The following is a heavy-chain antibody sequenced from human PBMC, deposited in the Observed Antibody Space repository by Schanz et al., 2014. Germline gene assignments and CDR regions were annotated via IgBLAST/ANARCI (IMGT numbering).Heavy chain of an antibody. Sequence: EVQLVESGGGLVKPGGSLRLSCGVSGFTASSHSMNWVRQAPGKGLEWVIVISGSGGSTYYADSVRGRFTMSRDNSKNTVHLQMSSLRVEDTAVYYCARGRVLESWGQGTLXTVSS. CDR3: ARGRVLES. CDR1: GFTASSHS. CDR2: ISGSGGST. J-gene: IGHJ5*02. D-gene: IGHD1-1*01. V-gene: IGHV3-23*04.